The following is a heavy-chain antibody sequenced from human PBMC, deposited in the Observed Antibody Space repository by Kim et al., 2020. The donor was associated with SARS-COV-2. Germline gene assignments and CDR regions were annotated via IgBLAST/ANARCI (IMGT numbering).Heavy chain of an antibody. V-gene: IGHV4-34*01. CDR1: GGSFSGYY. Sequence: SETLSLTCAVYGGSFSGYYWSWIRQPPGKGLEWIGEINHSGSTNYNPSLKSRVTISVDTSKNQFSLKLSSVTAADTAVYYCARRDIVATIDWGQGTLVTVSS. J-gene: IGHJ4*02. CDR3: ARRDIVATID. CDR2: INHSGST. D-gene: IGHD5-12*01.